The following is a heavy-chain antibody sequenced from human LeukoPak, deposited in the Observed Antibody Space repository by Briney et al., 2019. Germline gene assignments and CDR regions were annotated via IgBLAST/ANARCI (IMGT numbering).Heavy chain of an antibody. D-gene: IGHD1-26*01. CDR2: ISPYNGNT. V-gene: IGHV1-18*01. CDR1: GDSFTNYV. CDR3: AREKTTVGAIN. J-gene: IGHJ4*02. Sequence: ASVKVSCKASGDSFTNYVIRWVRQAPGQGLEWMGWISPYNGNTNYAQKVQGRASMTTDTSTSTAYMELRSLRSDDTAVYYCAREKTTVGAINWGQGTPVTVSS.